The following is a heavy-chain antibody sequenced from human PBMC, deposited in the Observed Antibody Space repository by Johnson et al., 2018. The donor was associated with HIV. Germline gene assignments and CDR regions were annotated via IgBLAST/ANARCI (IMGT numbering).Heavy chain of an antibody. Sequence: QVQLVESGGGLVKPGGSLRLSCAASGFTFSDYYMSWIRQAPGKGLEWVSYISSSGSTIYYADSVKGRVTISRDNSKNTLYLQMNSLRAEDTAVYYCAKVGATVITPRGEAFDIWGQGTMVTVSS. J-gene: IGHJ3*02. CDR2: ISSSGSTI. CDR3: AKVGATVITPRGEAFDI. D-gene: IGHD4-23*01. V-gene: IGHV3-11*04. CDR1: GFTFSDYY.